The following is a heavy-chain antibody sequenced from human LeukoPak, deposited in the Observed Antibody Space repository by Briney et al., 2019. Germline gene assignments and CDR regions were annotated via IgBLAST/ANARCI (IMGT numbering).Heavy chain of an antibody. Sequence: PSETLSLTCTVSGGSISSYYWSWIRQPPGKGLEWIGYIYYSGSTNYNPSLKSRVTISVDTSKNQFSLKLSSVTAEDTAVYYCARERDEVVPAAIYYYYYMDVWGKGTTVTVSS. CDR1: GGSISSYY. CDR3: ARERDEVVPAAIYYYYYMDV. V-gene: IGHV4-59*01. CDR2: IYYSGST. J-gene: IGHJ6*03. D-gene: IGHD2-2*02.